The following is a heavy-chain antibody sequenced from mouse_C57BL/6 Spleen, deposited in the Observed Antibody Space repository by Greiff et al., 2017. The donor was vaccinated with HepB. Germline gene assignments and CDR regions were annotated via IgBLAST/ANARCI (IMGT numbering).Heavy chain of an antibody. D-gene: IGHD2-5*01. CDR1: GYTFTDYY. CDR2: INPNNGGT. J-gene: IGHJ1*03. V-gene: IGHV1-26*01. Sequence: VQLQQSGPELVKPGASVKISCKASGYTFTDYYMNWVKQSHGKSLEWIGDINPNNGGTSYNQKFKGKATLTVDKSSSTAYMELRSLTSEDSAVYYCARSPYYSNYVRYFDVWGTGTTVTVSS. CDR3: ARSPYYSNYVRYFDV.